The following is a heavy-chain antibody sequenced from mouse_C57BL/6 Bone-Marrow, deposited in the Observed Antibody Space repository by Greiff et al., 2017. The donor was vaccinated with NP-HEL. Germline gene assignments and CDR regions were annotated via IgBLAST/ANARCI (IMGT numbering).Heavy chain of an antibody. CDR1: GFTFNTYA. CDR2: ISSKSSNYAT. Sequence: EVQGVESGGGLVQPKGSLKLSCAASGFTFNTYAMHWVRQAPGKGLEWVARISSKSSNYATYYADSVKYSFTISRDVSQSMLELQMNNRKTEETARYYCVRDRFPAWCAYWGQGTLVTVSA. D-gene: IGHD2-14*01. V-gene: IGHV10-3*01. CDR3: VRDRFPAWCAY. J-gene: IGHJ3*01.